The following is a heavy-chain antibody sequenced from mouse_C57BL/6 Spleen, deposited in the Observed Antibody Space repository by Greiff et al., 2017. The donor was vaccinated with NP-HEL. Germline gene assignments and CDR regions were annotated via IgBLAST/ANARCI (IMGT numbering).Heavy chain of an antibody. J-gene: IGHJ3*01. V-gene: IGHV1-52*01. Sequence: QVQLQQPGAELVRPGSSVKLSCKASGYTFTSYWMHWVKQRPIQGLEWIGNIDPSDSETHYNQKFKDKATLTVDKSSSTAYMQLSSLTSEDSAVYYCARVAGTGALFAYWGQGTLVTVSA. CDR3: ARVAGTGALFAY. D-gene: IGHD4-1*01. CDR1: GYTFTSYW. CDR2: IDPSDSET.